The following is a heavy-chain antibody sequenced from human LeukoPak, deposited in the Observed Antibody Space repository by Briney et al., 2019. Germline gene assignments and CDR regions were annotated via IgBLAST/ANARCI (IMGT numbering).Heavy chain of an antibody. CDR3: AREDYGGNSVI. D-gene: IGHD4-23*01. J-gene: IGHJ4*02. CDR2: IYYHGST. Sequence: SETLSLTCTVSVGSISSDYWSWLRRPPEERLEWIGYIYYHGSTNYNPALKSRVTISVDTSKNRFSLKLSSVAAAGTAVYYCAREDYGGNSVIWGQGTLASVSS. CDR1: VGSISSDY. V-gene: IGHV4-59*01.